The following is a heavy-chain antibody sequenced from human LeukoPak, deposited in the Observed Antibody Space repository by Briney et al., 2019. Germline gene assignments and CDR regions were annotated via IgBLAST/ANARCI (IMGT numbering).Heavy chain of an antibody. J-gene: IGHJ5*02. CDR2: IYYSGST. CDR1: GGSISSSSYY. D-gene: IGHD3-22*01. Sequence: SETLSLTCTVSGGSISSSSYYWGWIRQPPGKGLEWIGSIYYSGSTYYNPSLKSRVTISVDTSKNQFSLKLSSVTAADTAVYYCARHPEYYDSSGPTGYWFDPWGQGTLVTVSS. V-gene: IGHV4-39*01. CDR3: ARHPEYYDSSGPTGYWFDP.